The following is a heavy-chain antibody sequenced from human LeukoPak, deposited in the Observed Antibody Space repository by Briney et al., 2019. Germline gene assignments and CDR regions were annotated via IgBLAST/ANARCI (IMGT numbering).Heavy chain of an antibody. Sequence: PGRSLRLSCAASGFTFSSYGMHWVRQAPGKGLEWMALIWYDGSNNYYADSVKGRFTISRDNSKNTLYLQMNSLRPEDTAVYYCARSIAVAGNRAWFDPWGQGTLVTVSS. CDR2: IWYDGSNN. D-gene: IGHD6-19*01. V-gene: IGHV3-33*01. CDR1: GFTFSSYG. CDR3: ARSIAVAGNRAWFDP. J-gene: IGHJ5*02.